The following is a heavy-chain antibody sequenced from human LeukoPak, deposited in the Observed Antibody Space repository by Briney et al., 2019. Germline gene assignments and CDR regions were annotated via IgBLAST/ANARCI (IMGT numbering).Heavy chain of an antibody. CDR1: GDSMSSYY. Sequence: PSETLSLTCSVSGDSMSSYYWSWIRQPPGKGLEWIGYIYYSGSTNYNPSLKSRVTISVDTSKNQFSLKLSSVTAADTAVYYCARHGTSGTNLNWFDPWGQGTLVTVSS. J-gene: IGHJ5*02. CDR3: ARHGTSGTNLNWFDP. CDR2: IYYSGST. D-gene: IGHD1-1*01. V-gene: IGHV4-59*01.